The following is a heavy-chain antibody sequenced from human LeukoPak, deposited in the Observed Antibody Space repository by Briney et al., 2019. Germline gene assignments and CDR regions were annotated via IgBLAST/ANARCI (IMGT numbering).Heavy chain of an antibody. CDR2: IYYSGST. CDR1: GGSISSSSYY. V-gene: IGHV4-39*07. J-gene: IGHJ5*02. Sequence: SETLSLTCTVSGGSISSSSYYWGWIRQPPGKGLEWIGSIYYSGSTYYNPSLKSRVTISVDTSKNQFSLKLSSVTAADTAVYYCARERYGDYVNWFDPWGQGTLVTVSS. CDR3: ARERYGDYVNWFDP. D-gene: IGHD4-17*01.